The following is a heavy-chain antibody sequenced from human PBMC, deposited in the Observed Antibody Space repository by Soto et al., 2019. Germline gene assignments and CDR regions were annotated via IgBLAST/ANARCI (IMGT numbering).Heavy chain of an antibody. J-gene: IGHJ6*02. CDR1: GGTFRSYS. CDR2: IIPIFDIT. Sequence: QVQLVQSGAEVKKPGSSVKVSCKASGGTFRSYSISWVRQAPGQGLEWMGGIIPIFDITNYAQKFQGRVTITADESTTTAYMELSSLGSYDTAVYYCARPDEGGYSSNNHYYYALDVWGQGTTVTV. D-gene: IGHD3-22*01. CDR3: ARPDEGGYSSNNHYYYALDV. V-gene: IGHV1-69*01.